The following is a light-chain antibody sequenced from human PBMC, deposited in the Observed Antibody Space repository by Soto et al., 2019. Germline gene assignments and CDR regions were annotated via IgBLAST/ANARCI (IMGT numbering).Light chain of an antibody. CDR2: GAS. J-gene: IGKJ5*01. V-gene: IGKV3-20*01. CDR3: QQYGYLIT. Sequence: EILLTQSPGTLSLPPGESATLSCRASQNLGGSYLAWYQQKPGQGLGLLIYGASTRATGVPDRFSGSGSGTDSTLTITRIEPEESAVAYCQQYGYLITFGQGTRLEIK. CDR1: QNLGGSY.